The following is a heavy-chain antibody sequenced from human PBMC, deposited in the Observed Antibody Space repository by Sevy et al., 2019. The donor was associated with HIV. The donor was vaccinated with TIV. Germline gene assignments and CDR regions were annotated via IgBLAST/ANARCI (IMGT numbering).Heavy chain of an antibody. J-gene: IGHJ6*02. V-gene: IGHV4-59*01. Sequence: SETLSLTCTVSGGSISSYYWSWIRQPPGKGLEWIGYIYYSGSTNSNPSLKSRVTISVDTSKNQFSLKLSSVTAADTAVYYCARDSLRFNYYYYGMDVWGQGTTVTVSS. D-gene: IGHD3-16*01. CDR2: IYYSGST. CDR3: ARDSLRFNYYYYGMDV. CDR1: GGSISSYY.